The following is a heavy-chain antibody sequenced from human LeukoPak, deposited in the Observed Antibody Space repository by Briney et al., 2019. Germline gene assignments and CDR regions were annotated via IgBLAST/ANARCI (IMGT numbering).Heavy chain of an antibody. J-gene: IGHJ6*01. CDR1: GFTFSSYA. V-gene: IGHV3-30-3*01. D-gene: IGHD4-17*01. CDR2: ISYDGSNE. Sequence: GRSLRLSCAASGFTFSSYAMHWVRQAPGEGLEWVAVISYDGSNEYYADSVKGRFTISRDNSKNTLFLQMNSLRVEDTAVYYCARHGDGFYHGMDVWGQGTTVTVSS. CDR3: ARHGDGFYHGMDV.